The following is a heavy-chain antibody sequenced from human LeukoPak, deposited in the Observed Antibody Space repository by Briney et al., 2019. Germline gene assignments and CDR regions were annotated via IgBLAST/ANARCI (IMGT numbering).Heavy chain of an antibody. CDR3: ARGWDYGDYLDYFDY. D-gene: IGHD4-17*01. V-gene: IGHV4-34*01. CDR1: GFTLSNYW. Sequence: GSLSLSCAASGFTLSNYWMSWIRQPPGKGLEWIGEINHSGSTNYNASLKSRVTISVDTSKNQFSLKLSSVTAADTAVYYCARGWDYGDYLDYFDYWGQGTLVTVSS. CDR2: INHSGST. J-gene: IGHJ4*02.